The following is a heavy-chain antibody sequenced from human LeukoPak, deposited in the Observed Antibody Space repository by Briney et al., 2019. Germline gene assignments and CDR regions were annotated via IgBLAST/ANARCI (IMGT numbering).Heavy chain of an antibody. CDR2: IYSGGST. CDR3: AEGYCSGGSCWVGGYYYYMDV. D-gene: IGHD2-15*01. CDR1: GFTVSSNY. V-gene: IGHV3-53*01. J-gene: IGHJ6*03. Sequence: GGSLRLSCAASGFTVSSNYMSWVRQAPGKGLEWVSVIYSGGSTYYAASLKGRLTISCDNSKNKLFLQMNSLRAEDTAVYYWAEGYCSGGSCWVGGYYYYMDVWGKGTTVTISS.